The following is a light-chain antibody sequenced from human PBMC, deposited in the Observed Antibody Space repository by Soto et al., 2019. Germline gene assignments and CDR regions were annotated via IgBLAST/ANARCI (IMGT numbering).Light chain of an antibody. CDR3: QVWDSDSARAV. Sequence: SYELTQPPSVSVAPGKTARIACGGNNIGTKSVHWYQQRPGQAPVLVIYYDSDRPSGIPERLSGSHSGNTATLTISRVEAGDEAYYYCQVWDSDSARAVFGGGTKVTVL. V-gene: IGLV3-21*04. CDR2: YDS. J-gene: IGLJ2*01. CDR1: NIGTKS.